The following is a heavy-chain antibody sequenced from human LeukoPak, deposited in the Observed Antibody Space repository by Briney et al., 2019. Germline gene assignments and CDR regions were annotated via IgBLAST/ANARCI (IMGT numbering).Heavy chain of an antibody. V-gene: IGHV1-69*01. Sequence: SVKVSCKASGGTFSSYAFSWVRQAPGQGLEWMGGIIPIFGTANYAQKFQGRVTITADESTSTAYMELSSLRSEDTAVYYCARGGDSSREYYFDYWGQGTLVTVSS. D-gene: IGHD6-13*01. CDR2: IIPIFGTA. CDR1: GGTFSSYA. J-gene: IGHJ4*02. CDR3: ARGGDSSREYYFDY.